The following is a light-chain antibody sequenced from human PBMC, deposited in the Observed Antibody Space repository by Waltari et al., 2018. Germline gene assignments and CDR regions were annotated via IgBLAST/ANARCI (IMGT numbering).Light chain of an antibody. CDR1: QSISSW. Sequence: DIQMTQSPSTLSASVGDRVAITCRAIQSISSWLAWYQQKPGKAPKLLIYKASSLESGVPSRFSGSGSGTEFTLTISSLQPDDFATYYCQQYLSYPFTFGPGTKVDIK. CDR2: KAS. CDR3: QQYLSYPFT. V-gene: IGKV1-5*03. J-gene: IGKJ3*01.